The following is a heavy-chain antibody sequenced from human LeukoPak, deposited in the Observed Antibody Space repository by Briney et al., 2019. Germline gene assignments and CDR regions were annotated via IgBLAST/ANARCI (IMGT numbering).Heavy chain of an antibody. CDR1: GGSISSHY. D-gene: IGHD5-18*01. V-gene: IGHV4-59*11. CDR2: VYDTGSA. CDR3: ARVVGGYTYGVFDY. Sequence: SETLSLTCTVPGGSISSHYWSWIRQPPGKGLEYIGYVYDTGSANYNPSLKSRVTISVDTSKNKFSLKLSSVTAADTAVYYCARVVGGYTYGVFDYWGQGILVTVSS. J-gene: IGHJ4*02.